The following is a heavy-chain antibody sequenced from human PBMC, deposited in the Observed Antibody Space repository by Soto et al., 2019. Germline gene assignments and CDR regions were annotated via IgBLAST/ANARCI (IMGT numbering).Heavy chain of an antibody. Sequence: SETLSLTCTVSGGSISSYYWSWIRQPPGKGLEWIGYIYYSGSTNYNPSLKSRVTISVDTSKNQFSLKLSSVTAADTAVYYCATRVGGWYLYWGQGTLVTVSS. CDR2: IYYSGST. J-gene: IGHJ4*02. CDR1: GGSISSYY. CDR3: ATRVGGWYLY. V-gene: IGHV4-59*01. D-gene: IGHD6-19*01.